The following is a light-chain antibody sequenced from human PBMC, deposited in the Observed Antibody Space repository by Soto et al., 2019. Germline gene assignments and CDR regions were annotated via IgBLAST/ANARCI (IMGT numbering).Light chain of an antibody. CDR2: GVS. CDR1: SSDVGGYNY. J-gene: IGLJ2*01. V-gene: IGLV2-14*01. CDR3: CSYAGSSTSVL. Sequence: QSALTQPASVSGSPGQSITISCTGTSSDVGGYNYVSWYQQLPGKAPKLMIYGVSNRPSGVSNRFSGSKSGNTASLTISGLQAEDEADYYCCSYAGSSTSVLFGGGTKVTVL.